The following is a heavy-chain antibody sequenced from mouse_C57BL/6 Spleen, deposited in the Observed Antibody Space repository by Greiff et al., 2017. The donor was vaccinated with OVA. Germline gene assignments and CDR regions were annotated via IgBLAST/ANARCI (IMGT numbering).Heavy chain of an antibody. CDR2: ISDGGSYT. D-gene: IGHD1-1*01. V-gene: IGHV5-4*01. Sequence: EVQGVESGGGLVKPGGSLKLSCAASGFTFSSYAMSWVRQTPEKRLEWVATISDGGSYTYYPDNVKGRFTISRDNAKNNLYLQLSHLKSEDTAMSDCARPPLITAVVAPFDYWGQGTTLTVSS. J-gene: IGHJ2*01. CDR1: GFTFSSYA. CDR3: ARPPLITAVVAPFDY.